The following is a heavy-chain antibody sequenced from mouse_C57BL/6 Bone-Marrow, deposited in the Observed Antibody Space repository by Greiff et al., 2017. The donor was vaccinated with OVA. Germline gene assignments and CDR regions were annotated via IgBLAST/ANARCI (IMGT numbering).Heavy chain of an antibody. J-gene: IGHJ3*01. CDR2: IYPRSGNT. CDR1: GYTFTSYG. CDR3: ARSYYGSSLGFAY. D-gene: IGHD1-1*01. V-gene: IGHV1-81*01. Sequence: LVESGAELARPGASVKLSCKASGYTFTSYGISWVKQRTGQGLEWIGEIYPRSGNTYYNEKFKGKATLTADKSSSTAYMELRSLTSEDSAVYFCARSYYGSSLGFAYWGQGTLVTVSA.